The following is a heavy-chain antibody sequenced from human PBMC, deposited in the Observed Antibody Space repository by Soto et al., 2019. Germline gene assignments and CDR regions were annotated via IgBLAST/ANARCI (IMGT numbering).Heavy chain of an antibody. CDR2: IYYSGST. CDR3: ARGPLSDYPPYFDY. CDR1: GGSISSGDYY. V-gene: IGHV4-30-4*01. D-gene: IGHD4-17*01. Sequence: TSETLSLTCTVSGGSISSGDYYWSWIRQPPGKGLEWIGYIYYSGSTYYNPSLKSRVTISVDTSKNQFSLKLSSVTAADTAVYYCARGPLSDYPPYFDYWGQGTLVTVSS. J-gene: IGHJ4*02.